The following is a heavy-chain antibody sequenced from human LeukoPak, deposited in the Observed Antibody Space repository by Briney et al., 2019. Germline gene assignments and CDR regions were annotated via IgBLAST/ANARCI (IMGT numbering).Heavy chain of an antibody. CDR2: ISYDGSNK. Sequence: GGSLRLSCAASGFTFSSYAMHWVRQAPGKGLEWVAVISYDGSNKYYADSVKGRFTISRDNSKNTLYLQMNSLRAEDTAVYHCARAELAVAASDYWGQGTLVTVSS. D-gene: IGHD6-19*01. J-gene: IGHJ4*02. CDR1: GFTFSSYA. CDR3: ARAELAVAASDY. V-gene: IGHV3-30-3*01.